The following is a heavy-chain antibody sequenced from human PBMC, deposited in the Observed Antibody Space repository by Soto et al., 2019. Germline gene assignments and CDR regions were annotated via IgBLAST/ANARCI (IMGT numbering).Heavy chain of an antibody. J-gene: IGHJ1*01. Sequence: ASVKVSCKASGYTFTGYYMHWVRQAPGQGLEWMGWINPNSGGTNYAQKFQGWVTMTRDTSISTAYMELSRLRSDDTAVYYCARGGPAAAPPAEYFQHWGQGTLVTVSS. D-gene: IGHD2-2*01. CDR1: GYTFTGYY. CDR2: INPNSGGT. V-gene: IGHV1-2*04. CDR3: ARGGPAAAPPAEYFQH.